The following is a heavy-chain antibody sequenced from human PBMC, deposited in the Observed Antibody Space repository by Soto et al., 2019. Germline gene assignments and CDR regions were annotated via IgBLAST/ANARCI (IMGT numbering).Heavy chain of an antibody. D-gene: IGHD5-18*01. CDR1: DGTSIGHG. CDR2: IYYSGST. Sequence: LETHRLTSTVADGTSIGHGWRWIRQQTGKGLEWIGYIYYSGSTNYNPSLKSRVTISVDTSKNQFSLKLSSVTAADTAVYYCARHPVGYSYNFDYWGQGTLVTVSS. CDR3: ARHPVGYSYNFDY. V-gene: IGHV4-59*08. J-gene: IGHJ4*02.